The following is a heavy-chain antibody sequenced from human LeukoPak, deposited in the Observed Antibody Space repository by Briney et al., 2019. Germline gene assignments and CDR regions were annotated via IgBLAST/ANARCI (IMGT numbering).Heavy chain of an antibody. D-gene: IGHD3-9*01. Sequence: ASVKVSCKASGYTFTNYGITWVRQAPGQGLEWMGWINPNSGGTNYAQKFQGRVTMTRDTSISTAYMELSRLRSDDTAVYYCAREDDILTGSDRATYNWFDPWGQGALVTVSS. CDR3: AREDDILTGSDRATYNWFDP. CDR1: GYTFTNYG. CDR2: INPNSGGT. V-gene: IGHV1-2*02. J-gene: IGHJ5*02.